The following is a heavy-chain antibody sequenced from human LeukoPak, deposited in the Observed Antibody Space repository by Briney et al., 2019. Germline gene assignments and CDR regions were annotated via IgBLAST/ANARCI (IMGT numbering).Heavy chain of an antibody. D-gene: IGHD3-22*01. CDR2: IYYSGST. CDR3: ARALYYYDSSGYYQGVDYMDV. CDR1: GGSISSSSYY. V-gene: IGHV4-39*07. Sequence: SETLSLTCTVSGGSISSSSYYWGWIRQPPGKGLEWIGSIYYSGSTYYNPSLKSRVTISVDTSKNQFSLKLSSVTAADTAVYYCARALYYYDSSGYYQGVDYMDVWGKGTTVTVSS. J-gene: IGHJ6*03.